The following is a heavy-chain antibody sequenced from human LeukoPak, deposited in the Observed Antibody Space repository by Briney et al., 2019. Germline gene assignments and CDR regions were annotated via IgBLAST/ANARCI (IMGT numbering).Heavy chain of an antibody. Sequence: SETLSLTCTVSGGSISSSSYYWGWIRQPPGKGLEWIGSIYYSGSTYYNPSLKRRVTISVDTSKNQFSLKLSSVTAADTAVYYCARRLRIAAAGTHFQHWGQGTLVTVSS. D-gene: IGHD6-13*01. V-gene: IGHV4-39*01. J-gene: IGHJ1*01. CDR1: GGSISSSSYY. CDR3: ARRLRIAAAGTHFQH. CDR2: IYYSGST.